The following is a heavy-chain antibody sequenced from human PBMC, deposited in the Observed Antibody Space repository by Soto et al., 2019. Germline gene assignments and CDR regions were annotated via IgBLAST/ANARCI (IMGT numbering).Heavy chain of an antibody. Sequence: TLSLTCTVFGGSVSIGDYLWSWIRQRPGKGLEWIGYIHDSGNTYYNPSLKSRVTISLDTSKNQFSPKVTSMTAADTAVYFCARAGGGDSRDYPSLFERRGQGILVTVS. D-gene: IGHD4-17*01. CDR2: IHDSGNT. V-gene: IGHV4-30-4*01. CDR1: GGSVSIGDYL. CDR3: ARAGGGDSRDYPSLFER. J-gene: IGHJ5*02.